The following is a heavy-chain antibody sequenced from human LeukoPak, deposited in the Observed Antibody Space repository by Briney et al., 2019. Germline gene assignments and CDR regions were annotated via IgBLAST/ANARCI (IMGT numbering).Heavy chain of an antibody. CDR2: INPNSGST. CDR1: AYTFTAYN. D-gene: IGHD2-15*01. J-gene: IGHJ5*02. CDR3: ARDGCSGGSCYEIGWFDP. V-gene: IGHV1-2*02. Sequence: ASVKVSCKASAYTFTAYNMHWVRQAPGQALEWMGWINPNSGSTNYAQKFQGRVTMTRNTSISTAYMELSRLRSDDTAVYYCARDGCSGGSCYEIGWFDPWGQGTLVTVSS.